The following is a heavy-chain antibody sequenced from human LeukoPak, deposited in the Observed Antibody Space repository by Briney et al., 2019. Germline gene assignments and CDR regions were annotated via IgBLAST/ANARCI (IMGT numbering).Heavy chain of an antibody. CDR1: GFIFSSYN. D-gene: IGHD6-19*01. V-gene: IGHV3-48*01. CDR2: ITTRSDTI. J-gene: IGHJ4*02. Sequence: GGSLRLSCEASGFIFSSYNMNWIRQAPGKGLEWVSYITTRSDTIYYADSVKGRFTISRDNSKNTLYLQMNSLRAEDTAVYYCVGSSGWYRPTFDYWGQGTLVTVSS. CDR3: VGSSGWYRPTFDY.